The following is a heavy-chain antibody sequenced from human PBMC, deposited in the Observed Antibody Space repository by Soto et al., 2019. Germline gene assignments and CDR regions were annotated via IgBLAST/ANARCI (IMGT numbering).Heavy chain of an antibody. CDR1: GGSISSYY. Sequence: TSETLSLTCTVSGGSISSYYWSWIRQPTGKGLEWIGYIYYSGSTNYNPSLKSRVTISVDTSKNQFSLKLSSVTAADTAVYYCARSTYYYDSSGYYSIFDYWGQGTLLTVSS. CDR3: ARSTYYYDSSGYYSIFDY. CDR2: IYYSGST. V-gene: IGHV4-59*01. D-gene: IGHD3-22*01. J-gene: IGHJ4*02.